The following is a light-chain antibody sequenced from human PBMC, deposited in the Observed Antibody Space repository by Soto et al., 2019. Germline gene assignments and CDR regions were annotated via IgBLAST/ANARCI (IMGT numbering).Light chain of an antibody. CDR2: QVS. CDR3: CSYTSSSPYV. Sequence: QSALTQPASVSGSPGQLITISCTGTSSDLGGYNFVSWYQHHPGKAPKLMIYQVSNRPSGVSNRFSGSKSGNTASLTISGLQAEDEADYYCCSYTSSSPYVFGTGTKLTVL. CDR1: SSDLGGYNF. J-gene: IGLJ1*01. V-gene: IGLV2-14*01.